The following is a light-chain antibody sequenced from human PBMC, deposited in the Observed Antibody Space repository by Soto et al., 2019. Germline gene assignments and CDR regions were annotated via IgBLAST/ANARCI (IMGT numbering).Light chain of an antibody. CDR3: QQFTQWPYT. V-gene: IGKV3-15*01. J-gene: IGKJ2*01. CDR2: GAS. CDR1: QSVRNN. Sequence: EIVMTQSPATLSVSPGERATLSYRASQSVRNNLAWYQRKPGQAPSLLIYGASTRATGVPARFSGSGSGTEFTLTISSLQPDDSAVYYCQQFTQWPYTFGQGTKVEIK.